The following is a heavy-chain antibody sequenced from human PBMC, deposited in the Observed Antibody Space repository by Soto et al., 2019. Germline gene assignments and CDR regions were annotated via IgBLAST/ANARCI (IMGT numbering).Heavy chain of an antibody. CDR1: GFTLSTYD. Sequence: GGSLRLSCAASGFTLSTYDMHWVRQATGKGLEWVAGLSYAGDTYYPGSVKGRFTVSRESAKNSLYLQMNSLTAGDTAVYYCARDNWSGYFLFDPWGQGTLVTVSS. J-gene: IGHJ5*02. CDR2: LSYAGDT. V-gene: IGHV3-13*01. D-gene: IGHD3-3*01. CDR3: ARDNWSGYFLFDP.